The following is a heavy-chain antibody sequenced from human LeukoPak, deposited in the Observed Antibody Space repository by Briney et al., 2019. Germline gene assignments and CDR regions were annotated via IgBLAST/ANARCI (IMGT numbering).Heavy chain of an antibody. J-gene: IGHJ4*02. CDR3: ARRLLTGYYEF. Sequence: GGSLRLSCAASGFTFSHYYMSWVRQAPGKGLEWVSVFYSGDTTYYANSVKGRFTISRDSSKNMLYLQMNSLRAEDTAVYYCARRLLTGYYEFWGRGTLVTVSS. CDR2: FYSGDTT. D-gene: IGHD3-9*01. V-gene: IGHV3-66*01. CDR1: GFTFSHYY.